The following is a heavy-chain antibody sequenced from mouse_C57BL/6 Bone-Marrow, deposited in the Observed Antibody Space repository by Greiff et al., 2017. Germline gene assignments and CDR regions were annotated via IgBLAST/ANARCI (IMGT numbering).Heavy chain of an antibody. J-gene: IGHJ1*03. CDR1: GFTFSSYT. D-gene: IGHD1-1*01. CDR3: SRQVTTVLATKYFDV. Sequence: EVQGVESGGGLVKPGGSLKLSCAASGFTFSSYTMSWVRQTPEKRLQWVAAISGGGGNTYYPDSVKGRFTISRDNDNNILYLQMSSLRSEDTALYYCSRQVTTVLATKYFDVWGTGTTVTVSS. V-gene: IGHV5-9*01. CDR2: ISGGGGNT.